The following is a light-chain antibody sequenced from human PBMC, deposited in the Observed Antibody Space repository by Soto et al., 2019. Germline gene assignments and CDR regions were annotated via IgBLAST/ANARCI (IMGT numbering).Light chain of an antibody. J-gene: IGKJ1*01. CDR2: DAS. Sequence: DIQMTQSPSTLSASVGDRVTITCRASQSISNWLAWYQQKPGKAPKVLIYDASNLQSGVPSRFSGSGSGTEFTLTISSLQPDDFATYYCQQYDGYSWTFGQGPNVEIK. CDR3: QQYDGYSWT. V-gene: IGKV1-5*01. CDR1: QSISNW.